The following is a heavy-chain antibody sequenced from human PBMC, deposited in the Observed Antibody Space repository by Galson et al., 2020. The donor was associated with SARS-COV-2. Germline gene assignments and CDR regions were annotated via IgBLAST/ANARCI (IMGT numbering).Heavy chain of an antibody. D-gene: IGHD3-10*01. Sequence: GESLKISCAASGFTFSSYAMSWVRQAPGKGLEWVSAISGSGGSTYYADSVKGRFTISRDNSKNTLYLQMNSLRAEDTAVYYCAKDLYGSGSYYYWGQGTLVTVSS. CDR3: AKDLYGSGSYYY. CDR2: ISGSGGST. V-gene: IGHV3-23*01. J-gene: IGHJ4*02. CDR1: GFTFSSYA.